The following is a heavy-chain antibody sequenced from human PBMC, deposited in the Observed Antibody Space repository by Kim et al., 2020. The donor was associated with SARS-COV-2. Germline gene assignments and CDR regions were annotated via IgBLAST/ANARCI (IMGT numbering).Heavy chain of an antibody. Sequence: GGSLRLSCAASGFTFSSYAMHWVRQAPGKGLEWVAVISYDGSNKYYADSVKGRFTISRDNSKNTLYLQMNSLRAEDTAVYYCARDRYYDSSGSSLFDYWGQGTLVTVSS. V-gene: IGHV3-30*04. CDR2: ISYDGSNK. CDR3: ARDRYYDSSGSSLFDY. CDR1: GFTFSSYA. J-gene: IGHJ4*02. D-gene: IGHD3-22*01.